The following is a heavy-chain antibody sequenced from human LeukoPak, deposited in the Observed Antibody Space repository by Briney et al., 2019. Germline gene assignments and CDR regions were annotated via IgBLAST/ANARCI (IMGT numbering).Heavy chain of an antibody. J-gene: IGHJ4*02. CDR1: GFTFDDYA. CDR2: IRYDGSNK. D-gene: IGHD3-10*01. Sequence: GRSLRLSCAASGFTFDDYAMHWVRQAPGKGLEWVAFIRYDGSNKYHADSVKGRFTISRDNSKNTLYLEMNSLRAEDTAVYYCAKDYYGSGSYCHYWGQGTLVTVSS. V-gene: IGHV3-30*02. CDR3: AKDYYGSGSYCHY.